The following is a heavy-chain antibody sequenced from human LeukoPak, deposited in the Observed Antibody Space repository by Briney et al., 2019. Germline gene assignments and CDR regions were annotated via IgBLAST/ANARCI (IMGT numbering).Heavy chain of an antibody. D-gene: IGHD3-3*01. J-gene: IGHJ4*02. CDR2: IRYDGSNK. V-gene: IGHV3-30*02. Sequence: GGSLRLSCAASGFTFSSYGMHWVRQAPGKGLEWVAFIRYDGSNKYYADSVKGRFTISRDNSKNTLYLQMNSLRAEDTAVYYCAKDGDFWSGYYNDYWGQGTLVTVSS. CDR1: GFTFSSYG. CDR3: AKDGDFWSGYYNDY.